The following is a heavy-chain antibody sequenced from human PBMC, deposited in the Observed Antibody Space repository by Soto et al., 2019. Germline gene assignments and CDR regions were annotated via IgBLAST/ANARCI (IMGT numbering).Heavy chain of an antibody. J-gene: IGHJ6*02. D-gene: IGHD2-15*01. CDR2: INAGFGAT. CDR1: GGTFGRYA. V-gene: IGHV1-69*06. CDR3: ATDCSGGSCYGASGMDV. Sequence: QVQLEQSGAEVKKPGSSVKVSCKASGGTFGRYAISWVRRAPGQSLEWMGQINAGFGATDLAQMFQGRVTTTADTSPTTVYMELSSLRSDDTAVYYCATDCSGGSCYGASGMDVWGQGTTVTVSS.